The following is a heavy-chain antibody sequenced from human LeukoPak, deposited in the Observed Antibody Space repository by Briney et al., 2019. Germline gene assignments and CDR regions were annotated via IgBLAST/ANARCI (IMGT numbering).Heavy chain of an antibody. V-gene: IGHV3-48*03. CDR2: ISSSGSIM. Sequence: GGSLRLSCAASGFSFSSYEMNWVRQAPGRGLELVSYISSSGSIMYSADSVKGRFTISRDNAKNSLYLQMNSLRAEDTAIYYCSGQYSSSSVVDYWGQGTLVTVSS. CDR1: GFSFSSYE. CDR3: SGQYSSSSVVDY. D-gene: IGHD6-6*01. J-gene: IGHJ4*02.